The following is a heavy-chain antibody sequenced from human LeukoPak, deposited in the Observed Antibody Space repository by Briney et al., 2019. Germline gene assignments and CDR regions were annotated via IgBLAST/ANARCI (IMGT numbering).Heavy chain of an antibody. D-gene: IGHD5-12*01. V-gene: IGHV1-24*01. Sequence: ASVKVSCKVSGYTLTELSMHWVRQAPGKGLEWMGGFDPEDGETIYAQKFQGRVTMTEDTSTDTAYMELSRLRSDDTAVYYCARGGHHRGYSGYDYPDYWGQGTLVTVSS. J-gene: IGHJ4*02. CDR3: ARGGHHRGYSGYDYPDY. CDR1: GYTLTELS. CDR2: FDPEDGET.